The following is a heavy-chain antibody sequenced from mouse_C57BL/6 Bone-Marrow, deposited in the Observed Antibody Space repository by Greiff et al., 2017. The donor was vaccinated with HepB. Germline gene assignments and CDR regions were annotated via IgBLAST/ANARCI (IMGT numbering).Heavy chain of an antibody. J-gene: IGHJ3*01. Sequence: QVQLLQPGAVLVRPGTSVTLSCKASGYTFTSYWLHWVKPRPGQGLEWIGVFDPSDNYTNYNQKFKGKATLTVDTSSSTAYMQLSSLTSEDSAVYYCARPDYWGQGTLVTVSA. CDR2: FDPSDNYT. CDR1: GYTFTSYW. CDR3: ARPDY. V-gene: IGHV1-59*01.